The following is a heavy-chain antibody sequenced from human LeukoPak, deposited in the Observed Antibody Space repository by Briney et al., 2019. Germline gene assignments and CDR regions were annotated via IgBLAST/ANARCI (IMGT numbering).Heavy chain of an antibody. CDR2: VSLSGSTI. CDR3: AREMVSTVTSFDY. J-gene: IGHJ4*02. D-gene: IGHD4-17*01. V-gene: IGHV3-48*04. Sequence: PGGSLRLSCAASGFTFSSYWMSWVRQAPGKGLEWVSYVSLSGSTIYYADSVKGRFTIPRDNAKNSLYLQMNSLRAEDTAVYYCAREMVSTVTSFDYWGQGTLVTVSS. CDR1: GFTFSSYW.